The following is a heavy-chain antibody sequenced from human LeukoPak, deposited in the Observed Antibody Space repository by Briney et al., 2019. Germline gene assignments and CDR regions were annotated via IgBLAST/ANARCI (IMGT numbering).Heavy chain of an antibody. Sequence: PGGSLRLSCAASGFTFSSYSMNWVRQAPGKGLEWVSSISSSSSYIYYADSVKGRFTISRDNAKNSLYLQMNSLRAEDTAVYYCAKGYYYDSSGYYFYFDYWGQGTLVTVSS. CDR1: GFTFSSYS. CDR2: ISSSSSYI. CDR3: AKGYYYDSSGYYFYFDY. D-gene: IGHD3-22*01. V-gene: IGHV3-21*01. J-gene: IGHJ4*02.